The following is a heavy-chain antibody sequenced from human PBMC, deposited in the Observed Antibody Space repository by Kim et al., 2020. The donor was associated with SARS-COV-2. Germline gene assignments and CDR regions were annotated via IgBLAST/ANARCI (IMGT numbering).Heavy chain of an antibody. D-gene: IGHD3-9*01. CDR1: GYTFTGYY. Sequence: ASVKVSCKASGYTFTGYYMHWVRQAPGQGLEWMGRINPNSGGTNYVQKFQGRVTMTRDTSISTAYMELSRLSSNDTAVYYCARDDWDLNYDILTGDTNYNGFEPWGPGTLVTGSS. CDR2: INPNSGGT. V-gene: IGHV1-2*06. CDR3: ARDDWDLNYDILTGDTNYNGFEP. J-gene: IGHJ5*02.